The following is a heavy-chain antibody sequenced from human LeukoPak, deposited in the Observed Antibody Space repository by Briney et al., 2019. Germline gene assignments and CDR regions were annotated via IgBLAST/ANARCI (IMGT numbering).Heavy chain of an antibody. CDR1: GASIGSFY. CDR3: ARDFSSKNWFDT. Sequence: SETLSLTCTVSGASIGSFYWVWIRQPAGKGLEWIGRLYNGGDTNYSPSLRSRVTMPVDTSKNQFSLKLKSVTAADTAIYYCARDFSSKNWFDTWGQGTLVTVSS. J-gene: IGHJ5*02. CDR2: LYNGGDT. D-gene: IGHD2/OR15-2a*01. V-gene: IGHV4-4*07.